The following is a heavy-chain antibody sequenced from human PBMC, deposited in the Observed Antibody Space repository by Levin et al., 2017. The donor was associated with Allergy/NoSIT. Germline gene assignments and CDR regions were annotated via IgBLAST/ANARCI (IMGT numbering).Heavy chain of an antibody. V-gene: IGHV4-30-4*01. CDR3: ARDSGVGGYDSSGYYRSTLFDY. Sequence: SETLSLTCTVSGGSISSGDYYWSWIRQPPGTGLEWIGYIYYSGSTYYNPSLKSRVTISVDTSKNQFSLKLSSVTAADTAVYYCARDSGVGGYDSSGYYRSTLFDYWGQGTLVTVSS. D-gene: IGHD3-22*01. CDR1: GGSISSGDYY. J-gene: IGHJ4*02. CDR2: IYYSGST.